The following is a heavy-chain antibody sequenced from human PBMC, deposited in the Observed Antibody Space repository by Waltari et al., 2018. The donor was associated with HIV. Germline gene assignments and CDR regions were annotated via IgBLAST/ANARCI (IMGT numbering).Heavy chain of an antibody. CDR3: ARLAPFGYSGYSEFDF. V-gene: IGHV4-59*12. CDR1: GGPISNYF. CDR2: IHGGSGST. J-gene: IGHJ4*02. D-gene: IGHD5-18*01. Sequence: QVQLQASGPGLVKPSETLSLTCAVPGGPISNYFWSWIRQAPGKGLEWMGFIHGGSGSTAYNPSLKSRVTISIDTSKNQFSLRLTSVTAADTAVFFCARLAPFGYSGYSEFDFWGQGVLVAVSS.